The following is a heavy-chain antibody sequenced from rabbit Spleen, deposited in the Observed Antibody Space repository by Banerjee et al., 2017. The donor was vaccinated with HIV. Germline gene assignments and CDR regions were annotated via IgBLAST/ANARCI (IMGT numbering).Heavy chain of an antibody. D-gene: IGHD6-1*01. V-gene: IGHV1S45*01. CDR2: IKSGDGNT. J-gene: IGHJ4*01. Sequence: QEQLVESGGDLVKPGASLTLTCTASGFSFSGSYWMCWVRQAPGKGLEWIGCIKSGDGNTYYASWAKGRFTISKTSSSTVTLQMTSLTAADTATYFCGRVFNDGSDGYAVNLWGPGTLVTVS. CDR1: GFSFSGSYW. CDR3: GRVFNDGSDGYAVNL.